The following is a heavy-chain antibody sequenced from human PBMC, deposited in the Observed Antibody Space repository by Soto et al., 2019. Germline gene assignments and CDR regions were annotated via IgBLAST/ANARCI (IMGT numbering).Heavy chain of an antibody. J-gene: IGHJ5*02. CDR1: GGTFSSYA. V-gene: IGHV1-69*13. CDR3: ARDGTAAAGYNWFDP. Sequence: GASVKVSCKASGGTFSSYAISWVRQAPGQGLEWMGGIIPIFGTANYAQKFQGRVTITADESTSTAYMELSSLRSEDTAVYYCARDGTAAAGYNWFDPWGQGTLVTVSS. D-gene: IGHD6-13*01. CDR2: IIPIFGTA.